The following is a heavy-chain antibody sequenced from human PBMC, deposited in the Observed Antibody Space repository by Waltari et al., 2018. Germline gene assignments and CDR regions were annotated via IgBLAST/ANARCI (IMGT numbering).Heavy chain of an antibody. V-gene: IGHV3-23*04. CDR3: VKQNSGNYGLFDY. CDR2: ISSTGANT. CDR1: GFTFSSYA. J-gene: IGHJ4*01. Sequence: EVQLVESGGGLVQPGGSLRLSCAVSGFTFSSYAMSWFRQAPGKGLEWVSLISSTGANTHYAASVKGRFTISRDNSNNTLYLQMNSLRAEDTAVYYCVKQNSGNYGLFDYWGHGTLVTVS. D-gene: IGHD1-26*01.